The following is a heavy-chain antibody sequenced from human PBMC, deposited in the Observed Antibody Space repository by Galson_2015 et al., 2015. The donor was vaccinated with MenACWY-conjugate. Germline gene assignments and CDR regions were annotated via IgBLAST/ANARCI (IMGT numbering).Heavy chain of an antibody. D-gene: IGHD2-2*01. CDR1: GFTFSSYA. Sequence: SLRLSCAASGFTFSSYAIHWVRQAPGKGLEWVAVISDHGSNKYYADSVKGRFTISRDNSEDTLYLQMSSLRGEDTALYYCARETDRHQYYFDDWGQGTLVTVSS. V-gene: IGHV3-30-3*01. CDR2: ISDHGSNK. CDR3: ARETDRHQYYFDD. J-gene: IGHJ4*02.